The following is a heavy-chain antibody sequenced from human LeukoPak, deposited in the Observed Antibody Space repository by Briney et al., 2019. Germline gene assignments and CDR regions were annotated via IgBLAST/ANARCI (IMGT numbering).Heavy chain of an antibody. CDR1: GFTFSSYG. CDR3: AKDYGCSSTSCYMALDY. J-gene: IGHJ4*02. D-gene: IGHD2-2*02. Sequence: GGSLRLSCAASGFTFSSYGMHWVRQAPGKGLEWVAFIRYDGSNKYYADSVKGRLTISRDNSKNTLYLQMNSLRAEDTAVYYCAKDYGCSSTSCYMALDYWGQGTLVTVSS. V-gene: IGHV3-30*02. CDR2: IRYDGSNK.